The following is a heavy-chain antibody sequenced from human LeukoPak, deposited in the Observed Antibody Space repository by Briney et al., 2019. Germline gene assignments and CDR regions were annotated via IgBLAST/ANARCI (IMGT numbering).Heavy chain of an antibody. V-gene: IGHV4-4*02. CDR1: GGSISSNNW. Sequence: KPSETLSLTRGVSGGSISSNNWWSWVRQPPGQGLEWIGEIYHSGSANYNPSLKSRVTISVDKSKNQLSLKLISVTAADTAVYYCARDVGTALVTGDYWGQGTLVTVSS. D-gene: IGHD5-18*01. CDR2: IYHSGSA. CDR3: ARDVGTALVTGDY. J-gene: IGHJ4*02.